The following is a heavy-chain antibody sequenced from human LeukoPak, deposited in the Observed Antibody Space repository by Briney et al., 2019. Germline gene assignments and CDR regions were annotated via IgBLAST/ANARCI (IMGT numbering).Heavy chain of an antibody. J-gene: IGHJ4*02. Sequence: GGSLRLSCAASGFTFSSYGMHWVRQAPGKGLEWVAVIWYDGSNKYYADSVKGRFTISRDNSKNTLYLQMNSLRAEDTAVYYCARDKDYGDSYGDYWGQGTLVTVSS. CDR3: ARDKDYGDSYGDY. D-gene: IGHD4-17*01. V-gene: IGHV3-33*01. CDR1: GFTFSSYG. CDR2: IWYDGSNK.